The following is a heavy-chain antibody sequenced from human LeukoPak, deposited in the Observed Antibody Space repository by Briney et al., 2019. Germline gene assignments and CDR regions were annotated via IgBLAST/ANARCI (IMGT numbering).Heavy chain of an antibody. CDR3: ARDGTSTDDY. D-gene: IGHD2-2*01. V-gene: IGHV1-18*01. CDR2: ISGNNDNP. J-gene: IGHJ4*02. Sequence: ASVKVSCKASGYTFSNFGISWVRQAPGQGLEWMGWISGNNDNPNYGQKFQGRFTVTTDSSTSTAYMELRNLRSDDTAVYYCARDGTSTDDYWGQGTLVTVSS. CDR1: GYTFSNFG.